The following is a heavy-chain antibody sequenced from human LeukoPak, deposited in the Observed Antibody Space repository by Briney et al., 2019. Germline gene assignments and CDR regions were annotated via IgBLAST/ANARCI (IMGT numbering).Heavy chain of an antibody. J-gene: IGHJ4*02. D-gene: IGHD3-22*01. CDR3: ARVKTSGYYPDY. CDR1: GYILTELS. Sequence: ASVKVSCKVSGYILTELSMHWVRQAPGRGLEWMGIINPSGGSTSYAQKFQGRVTMTRDMSTSTVYMELSSLRSEDTAVYYCARVKTSGYYPDYWGQGTLVTVSS. V-gene: IGHV1-46*01. CDR2: INPSGGST.